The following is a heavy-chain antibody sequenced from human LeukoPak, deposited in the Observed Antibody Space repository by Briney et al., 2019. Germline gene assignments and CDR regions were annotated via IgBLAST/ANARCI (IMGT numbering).Heavy chain of an antibody. CDR3: AKDRVRGVITWGPDY. CDR2: ISWNSGSI. CDR1: GFTFDDYA. D-gene: IGHD3-10*01. J-gene: IGHJ4*02. V-gene: IGHV3-9*01. Sequence: GGSLRLSCAASGFTFDDYAMHWVRQAPGKGLEWVSGISWNSGSIGYADSVKGRFTISRDNAKNSLYLQMNSLRAEDTALYYCAKDRVRGVITWGPDYWGQGTLVTVSS.